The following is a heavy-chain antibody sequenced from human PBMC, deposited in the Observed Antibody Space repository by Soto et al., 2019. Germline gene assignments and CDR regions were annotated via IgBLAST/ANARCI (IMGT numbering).Heavy chain of an antibody. V-gene: IGHV2-26*01. CDR1: GFSLSNARMG. J-gene: IGHJ3*02. CDR2: IFSNDEK. D-gene: IGHD3-9*01. Sequence: QVTLKESGPVLVKPTETLTLTCTVSGFSLSNARMGVSWIRQPPGKALEWLAHIFSNDEKFYSTSLKSRLTISKDTSKSQVVLTMTNMDPVDIATYYCVRIDKEADASDILGQGTMVTVSS. CDR3: VRIDKEADASDI.